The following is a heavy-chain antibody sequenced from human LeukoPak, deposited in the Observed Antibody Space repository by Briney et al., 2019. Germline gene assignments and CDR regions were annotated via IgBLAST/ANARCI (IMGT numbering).Heavy chain of an antibody. CDR1: GFXFSTYW. V-gene: IGHV3-7*01. CDR3: ARDRGDFDY. J-gene: IGHJ4*02. CDR2: INQDGSEK. Sequence: PGGSLRLSCAASGFXFSTYWISWVRQAPGKGLEWVANINQDGSEKHYVDSVKGRFTISRDNAKNSLYLQMNSLRAEDTAVYYCARDRGDFDYWAREPWSPSPQ.